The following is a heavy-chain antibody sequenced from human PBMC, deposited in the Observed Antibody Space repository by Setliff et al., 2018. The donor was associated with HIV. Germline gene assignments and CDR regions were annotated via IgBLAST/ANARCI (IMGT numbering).Heavy chain of an antibody. Sequence: ASVKVSCKVSGYTLSFYLHWVRQAPGQGLEWMAIINPSGGSTSYAQKFQGRVTMTSDTSTSTVYMELSSLRSEDTAVYYCARALYTNLAHFDYLGQGTLVTVSS. V-gene: IGHV1-46*01. CDR3: ARALYTNLAHFDY. CDR2: INPSGGST. CDR1: GYTLSFY. D-gene: IGHD4-4*01. J-gene: IGHJ4*02.